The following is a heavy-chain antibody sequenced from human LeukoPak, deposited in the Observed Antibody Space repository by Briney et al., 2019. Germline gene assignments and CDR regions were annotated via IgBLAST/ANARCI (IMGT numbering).Heavy chain of an antibody. CDR2: INWNGGST. V-gene: IGHV3-20*04. J-gene: IGHJ6*04. CDR3: AELGITMIGGV. CDR1: GFTFKNAW. D-gene: IGHD3-10*02. Sequence: GGSLRLSCEASGFTFKNAWMIWVRQAPGKGLEWVSGINWNGGSTGYADSVKGRFTISRDNAKNSLYLQMNSLRAEDTAVYYCAELGITMIGGVWGKGTTVTISS.